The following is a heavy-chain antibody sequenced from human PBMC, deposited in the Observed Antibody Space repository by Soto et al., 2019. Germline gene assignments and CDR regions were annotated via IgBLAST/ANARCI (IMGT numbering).Heavy chain of an antibody. CDR3: ARGLSDYSNYLSRYYYGMDV. J-gene: IGHJ6*02. V-gene: IGHV4-31*03. CDR2: IYYSGST. Sequence: SETLSLTCTVSGGSISSGGYDWSWIRQHPGKGLDWIGYIYYSGSTYYNPSLKSRVTISVDTSKNQFSLKLSSVTAADTAVYYCARGLSDYSNYLSRYYYGMDVWGQGTTVTVSS. D-gene: IGHD4-4*01. CDR1: GGSISSGGYD.